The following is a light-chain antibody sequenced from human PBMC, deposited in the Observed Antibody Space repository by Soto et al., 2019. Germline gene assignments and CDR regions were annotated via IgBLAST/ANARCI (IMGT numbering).Light chain of an antibody. CDR3: AAWDASLNGPV. CDR2: SNN. J-gene: IGLJ3*02. CDR1: SSNIGSNT. Sequence: QSVLTQPPSASGTPGQRVTISCSGSSSNIGSNTVNWYQQLPGTAPKLLIYSNNQRPSGVPDRFSGSKSGTSASLAISGLQSEDEEDYYCAAWDASLNGPVFGGGTKVTVL. V-gene: IGLV1-44*01.